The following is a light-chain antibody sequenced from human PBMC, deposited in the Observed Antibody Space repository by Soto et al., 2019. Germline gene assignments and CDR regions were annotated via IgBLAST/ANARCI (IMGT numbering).Light chain of an antibody. CDR2: AAS. Sequence: DIQMTQSPSSLSASVGDRVTITCRASQTISSYLNWYQQKPGKAPKLLIFAASSLQTGVPSRFSGSGSGTDFTLTISSLQPEDSATYYCQQSYSSPLTFGVGTKVEIK. CDR1: QTISSY. V-gene: IGKV1-39*01. CDR3: QQSYSSPLT. J-gene: IGKJ4*01.